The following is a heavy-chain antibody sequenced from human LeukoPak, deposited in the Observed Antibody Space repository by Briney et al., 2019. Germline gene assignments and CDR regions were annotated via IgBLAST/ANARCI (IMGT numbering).Heavy chain of an antibody. CDR2: IYYSGST. V-gene: IGHV4-30-4*08. CDR3: ASIGLFGLLIFDY. D-gene: IGHD3/OR15-3a*01. Sequence: SETLSLTCTVSGGSISSGDYYWSWIRQPPGKGLEWIGYIYYSGSTYYNPSLKSRVTISVDTSENQFSLKLSSVTAADTAVSYCASIGLFGLLIFDYRGQGTLVTVSS. J-gene: IGHJ4*02. CDR1: GGSISSGDYY.